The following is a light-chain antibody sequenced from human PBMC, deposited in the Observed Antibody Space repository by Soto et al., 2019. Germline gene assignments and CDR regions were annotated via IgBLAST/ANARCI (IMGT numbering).Light chain of an antibody. V-gene: IGKV3-20*01. CDR1: QSVSTY. CDR2: GAS. Sequence: EIVLTQSPGTLSLSPGDRATLSCRASQSVSTYLAWYQQKPGQAPRLLIYGASRRATGIPDRFSGSGSGTDFTLTISSLEPEDFAVYYCQQYGSSPFTFGPGTKVDIK. J-gene: IGKJ3*01. CDR3: QQYGSSPFT.